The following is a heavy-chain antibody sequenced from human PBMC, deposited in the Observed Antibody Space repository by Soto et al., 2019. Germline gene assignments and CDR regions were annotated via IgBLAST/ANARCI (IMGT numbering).Heavy chain of an antibody. D-gene: IGHD6-13*01. CDR2: INAGNGNT. CDR1: GYTFTSYA. J-gene: IGHJ4*02. CDR3: ARARSSSWYGRFDY. V-gene: IGHV1-3*01. Sequence: QVQLVQSGAEVKKPGASVKVSCKASGYTFTSYAMHWVRQAPGQRLEWMGRINAGNGNTKYSQKYQSRVTITRDTSASTAYMELSSVRSEDTAVYYCARARSSSWYGRFDYWGQGTLVTVSS.